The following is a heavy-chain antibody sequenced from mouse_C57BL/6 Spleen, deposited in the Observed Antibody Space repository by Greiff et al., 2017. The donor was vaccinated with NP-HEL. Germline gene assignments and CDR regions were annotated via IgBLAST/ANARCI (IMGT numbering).Heavy chain of an antibody. J-gene: IGHJ4*01. Sequence: EVQLQQSGPELVKPGAPVRIPCKASGTTLPDYKRNGGKRSHGKSLEWIGEINPNNGGTIYNQKFKGKATLTVDKSSSTAYMELRSLTSEDTAVYYCARRRGLGYAMDYWGQGTSVTVSS. CDR1: GTTLPDYK. CDR2: INPNNGGT. CDR3: ARRRGLGYAMDY. D-gene: IGHD4-1*01. V-gene: IGHV1-18*01.